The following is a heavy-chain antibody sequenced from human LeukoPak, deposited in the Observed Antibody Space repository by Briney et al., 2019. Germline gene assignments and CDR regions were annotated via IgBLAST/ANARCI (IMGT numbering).Heavy chain of an antibody. Sequence: SETLSLTCTVSGGSISSGGYYWSWIRQHPGKGLEWIGYIYYSGSTYYNPSLKSRVTISVDTSKNQFSLKLSSVTAADTAVYYCARGVVLCSGGSCYRDDAFDIWGQGTMVTVSS. CDR3: ARGVVLCSGGSCYRDDAFDI. V-gene: IGHV4-31*03. D-gene: IGHD2-15*01. CDR2: IYYSGST. CDR1: GGSISSGGYY. J-gene: IGHJ3*02.